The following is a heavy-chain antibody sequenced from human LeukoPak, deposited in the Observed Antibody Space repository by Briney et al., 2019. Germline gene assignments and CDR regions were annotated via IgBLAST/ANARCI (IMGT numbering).Heavy chain of an antibody. CDR3: ARSITGTTRKQGGIGY. J-gene: IGHJ4*02. CDR1: GYTFTSYY. Sequence: SVKVSCKASGYTFTSYYMHWVRQAPGQGLEWMGIINPSGGSTSYAQKFQGRVTMTRDMSTSTVYMELSSLRSEDTAVYYCARSITGTTRKQGGIGYWGQGTLVTVSS. D-gene: IGHD1-7*01. V-gene: IGHV1-46*01. CDR2: INPSGGST.